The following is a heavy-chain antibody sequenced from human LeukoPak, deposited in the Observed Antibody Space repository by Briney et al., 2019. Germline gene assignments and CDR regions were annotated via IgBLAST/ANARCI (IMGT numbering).Heavy chain of an antibody. J-gene: IGHJ5*02. Sequence: GGSLRLSCAASGFTFSSYAMTWVRQAPGKGLEWVSSFSFNGESTYYADSAKGRFTISRDNSKNSLFLQMNSLRAEDTAVYYCARDPAITILRGVVEPWGQGTLVTVSS. CDR3: ARDPAITILRGVVEP. CDR2: FSFNGEST. CDR1: GFTFSSYA. D-gene: IGHD3-10*01. V-gene: IGHV3-23*01.